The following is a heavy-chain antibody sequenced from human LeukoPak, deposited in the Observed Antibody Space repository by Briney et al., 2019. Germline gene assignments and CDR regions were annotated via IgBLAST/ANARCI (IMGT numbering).Heavy chain of an antibody. CDR3: ANREYHLPALY. J-gene: IGHJ4*02. V-gene: IGHV3-23*01. Sequence: GGSLSLYCAASGFTFRSYAMSWVRQAPGQGLEWVSAISGSGGSTYYADSVKGRFTISRDNSKNTLYLQMNSLRAEDTAVYYCANREYHLPALYWGQGTLVTVSS. D-gene: IGHD2-2*01. CDR1: GFTFRSYA. CDR2: ISGSGGST.